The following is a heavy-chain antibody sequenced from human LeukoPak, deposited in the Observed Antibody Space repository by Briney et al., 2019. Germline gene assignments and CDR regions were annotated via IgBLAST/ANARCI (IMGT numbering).Heavy chain of an antibody. J-gene: IGHJ4*02. CDR3: AGDSYDFPDCTY. V-gene: IGHV3-21*01. D-gene: IGHD3-3*01. CDR2: ISSSSSYI. CDR1: GFTFSSYS. Sequence: GGSLRLSCAASGFTFSSYSMNWVRQAPGKRLERVSSISSSSSYIYYADSVKGRFTISRDNAKNSLYLQMNSLRAEDTAVYYCAGDSYDFPDCTYWGQGTLVTVSS.